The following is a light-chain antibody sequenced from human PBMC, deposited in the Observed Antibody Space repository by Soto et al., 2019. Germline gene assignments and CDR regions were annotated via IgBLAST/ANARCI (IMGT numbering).Light chain of an antibody. CDR1: SSDIGTYKY. J-gene: IGLJ1*01. Sequence: SAPTPPASGSGAPGQSITISCIGTSSDIGTYKYVSWYQQHPGKAPKLMIYDVSYRPSGVSDRFSGSKSGNTASLTISGLQAEDEADYYCSSFYVFGTGTKVTVL. V-gene: IGLV2-14*01. CDR2: DVS. CDR3: SSFYV.